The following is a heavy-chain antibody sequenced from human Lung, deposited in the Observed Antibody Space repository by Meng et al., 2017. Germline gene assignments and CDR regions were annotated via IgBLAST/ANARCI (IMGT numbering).Heavy chain of an antibody. D-gene: IGHD4-11*01. J-gene: IGHJ4*02. Sequence: QLQQVGAGLFKASATLFLPYVASGGSLSDSYWRWNRQPPGKGLEWIGEINHSGSTNYNPSLESRATISVDTSQNNLSLKLSSVTAADSAVYYCARGPTTMAHDFDYWGQGTLVTVSS. V-gene: IGHV4-34*01. CDR1: GGSLSDSY. CDR3: ARGPTTMAHDFDY. CDR2: INHSGST.